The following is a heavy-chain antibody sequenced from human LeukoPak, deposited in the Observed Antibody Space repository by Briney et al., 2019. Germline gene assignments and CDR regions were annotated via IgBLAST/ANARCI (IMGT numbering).Heavy chain of an antibody. V-gene: IGHV3-30*09. J-gene: IGHJ6*02. Sequence: PGGSLRLSRAASGFTFSSYAMHWVRQAPGKGLEWVALISYDGRYIGHTDSVKGRFAISRDNSRSTLDLQMNSLGVEDTAVYYCARGDSVNYYYGMDVWGQGTTVTVSS. CDR2: ISYDGRYI. D-gene: IGHD3-3*01. CDR3: ARGDSVNYYYGMDV. CDR1: GFTFSSYA.